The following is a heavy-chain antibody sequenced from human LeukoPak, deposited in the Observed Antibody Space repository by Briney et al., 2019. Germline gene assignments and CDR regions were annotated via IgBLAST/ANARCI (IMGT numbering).Heavy chain of an antibody. CDR3: TRFGNDAFDI. CDR1: GFTFSGSA. CDR2: IRSKANSYAT. V-gene: IGHV3-73*01. Sequence: GGSLRLSCAASGFTFSGSAMHWVRQASGKGLEWVGRIRSKANSYATAYAASVKGRFTISRDDSKNTAYLQMNSLKTEDTAVYYCTRFGNDAFDIWGQGTMVTVSS. J-gene: IGHJ3*02. D-gene: IGHD3-16*01.